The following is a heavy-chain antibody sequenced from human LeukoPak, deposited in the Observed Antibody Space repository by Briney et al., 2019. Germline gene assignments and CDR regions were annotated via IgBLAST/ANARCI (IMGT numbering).Heavy chain of an antibody. J-gene: IGHJ4*02. D-gene: IGHD3-3*01. CDR1: GYTLTELS. V-gene: IGHV1-24*01. CDR3: ATAMRASLRFLEWLLFDY. CDR2: FDPEDGET. Sequence: ASVKVSCKVSGYTLTELSMHWVRQAPGKGLEWMGGFDPEDGETIYAQKFQGRVTMTEDTSTDTAYMELGSLRSEDTAVYYCATAMRASLRFLEWLLFDYWGQGTLVTVSS.